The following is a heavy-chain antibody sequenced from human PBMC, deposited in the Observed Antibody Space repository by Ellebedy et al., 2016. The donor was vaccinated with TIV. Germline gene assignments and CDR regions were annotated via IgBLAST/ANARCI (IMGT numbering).Heavy chain of an antibody. V-gene: IGHV1-2*04. CDR2: INPNSGGT. CDR3: ARDGAGAYYYYYGMDV. D-gene: IGHD1-26*01. Sequence: AASVKVSCKASGYTFTGYYMHWVRQAPGQGLEWMGWINPNSGGTNYAQKFQGWVTMTRDTSISTAYMELSRLRSDDTAVYYCARDGAGAYYYYYGMDVWGQGTTVTVSS. J-gene: IGHJ6*02. CDR1: GYTFTGYY.